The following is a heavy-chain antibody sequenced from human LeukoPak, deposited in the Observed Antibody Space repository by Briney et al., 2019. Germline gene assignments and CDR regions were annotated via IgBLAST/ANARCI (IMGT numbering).Heavy chain of an antibody. CDR1: GFTFSSYG. J-gene: IGHJ4*02. CDR2: IWYDGSNE. V-gene: IGHV3-33*06. CDR3: AKLGYCSSTSCYKSESDY. D-gene: IGHD2-2*02. Sequence: GGSLRLSCAASGFTFSSYGMHWVRQAPGKGLEWVAVIWYDGSNEYYADSVKGRFTISRDNSKNTLYLQMNSLRAEDTAVYYCAKLGYCSSTSCYKSESDYWGQGTLVTVSS.